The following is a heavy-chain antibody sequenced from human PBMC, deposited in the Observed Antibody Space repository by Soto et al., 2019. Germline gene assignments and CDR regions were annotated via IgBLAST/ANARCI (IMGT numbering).Heavy chain of an antibody. Sequence: QVQLQESGPGLVKPSETLSLTCTVSGGTITXXXWXWIRXPTGKGPEWIGYIYYSGSTNCNPSLXXXXXXXXXXXXXXXXXXXXXXXXXXXXVXXXXXGXGSAFDYWGQGTLVTVSS. CDR2: IYYSGST. D-gene: IGHD1-26*01. J-gene: IGHJ4*02. CDR3: XXGXGSAFDY. CDR1: GGTITXXX. V-gene: IGHV4-59*01.